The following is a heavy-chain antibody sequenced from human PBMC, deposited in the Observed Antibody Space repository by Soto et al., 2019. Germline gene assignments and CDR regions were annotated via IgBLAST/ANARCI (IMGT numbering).Heavy chain of an antibody. CDR3: ARHQSHSSSYVDP. CDR1: GGSISSYY. J-gene: IGHJ5*02. Sequence: SETLSLTCTVSGGSISSYYWSWIRQPPGKGLEWIGYIYYSVSTNYNPSLKSRVTISVDTSKNQFSLKLSSVTAADTAVYYCARHQSHSSSYVDPWGQGTLVTVS. D-gene: IGHD6-13*01. CDR2: IYYSVST. V-gene: IGHV4-59*08.